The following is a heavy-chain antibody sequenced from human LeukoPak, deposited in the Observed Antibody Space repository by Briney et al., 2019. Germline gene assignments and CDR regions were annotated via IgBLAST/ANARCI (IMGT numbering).Heavy chain of an antibody. CDR3: ARGSIAARTFDY. Sequence: GASVKVSCKASGGTFSSYAISWVRQAPGQGLEWMGGIIPIFGTANYAQKFQGRVTITAGESTSTAYMELSSLRSEDTAAYYCARGSIAARTFDYWGQGTLVTVSS. J-gene: IGHJ4*02. V-gene: IGHV1-69*13. D-gene: IGHD6-6*01. CDR2: IIPIFGTA. CDR1: GGTFSSYA.